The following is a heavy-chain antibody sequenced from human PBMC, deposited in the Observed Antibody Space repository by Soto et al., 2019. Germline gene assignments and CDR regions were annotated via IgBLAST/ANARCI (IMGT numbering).Heavy chain of an antibody. CDR1: GGSISSYY. V-gene: IGHV4-59*01. CDR2: IYYSGST. D-gene: IGHD5-12*01. J-gene: IGHJ4*02. CDR3: ARVSGGYDYEYWDY. Sequence: SETLSLTCTVSGGSISSYYWSWIRQPPGKGLEWIGYIYYSGSTNYNPSLKSRVTISVDTSKNQFSLKLSSVTAADTAVYYCARVSGGYDYEYWDYWGQGTLVTVSS.